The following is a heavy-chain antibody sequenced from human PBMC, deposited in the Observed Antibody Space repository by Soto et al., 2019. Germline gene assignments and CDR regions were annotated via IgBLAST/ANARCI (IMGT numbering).Heavy chain of an antibody. V-gene: IGHV3-33*01. J-gene: IGHJ6*02. CDR2: IWYDGSNK. D-gene: IGHD1-1*01. CDR1: GFTFSSYG. CDR3: ARDWGVDWNVYYYYSGMDV. Sequence: QVQLVESGGGVVQPGRSLRLSCAASGFTFSSYGMHWVRQAPGKGLEWVAVIWYDGSNKYYADSVKGRVTISSDNSKNKLYLKMNSLRAEDTAVYYCARDWGVDWNVYYYYSGMDVWGQGTTVTVSS.